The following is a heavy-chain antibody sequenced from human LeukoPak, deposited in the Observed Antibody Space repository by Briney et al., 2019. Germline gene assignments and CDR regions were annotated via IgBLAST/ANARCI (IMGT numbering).Heavy chain of an antibody. V-gene: IGHV3-30*02. Sequence: GGSLRLSCAASGFTFSSYGMHWVCQAPGKWLEWVAFIRYDGSNKYYADSVKGRFTISRDNSKNTLYLQMNSLRAEDTAVYYCAKAPPVVAATPGLADYWGQGTLITVSS. CDR3: AKAPPVVAATPGLADY. D-gene: IGHD2-15*01. CDR1: GFTFSSYG. CDR2: IRYDGSNK. J-gene: IGHJ4*02.